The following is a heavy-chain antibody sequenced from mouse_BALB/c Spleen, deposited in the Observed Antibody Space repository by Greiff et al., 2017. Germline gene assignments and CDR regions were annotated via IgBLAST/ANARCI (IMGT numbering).Heavy chain of an antibody. CDR3: ARFGSYQAWFAY. Sequence: EVKLVESGGGLVQPGGSRKLSCAASGFTFSSFGMHWVRQAPEEGLEWVAYISSVSSTIYYADTLKGRFTISRDNTKNTLFLQMTSLRSEDTAMYYCARFGSYQAWFAYWGQGTLVTVSA. D-gene: IGHD1-1*02. J-gene: IGHJ3*01. CDR1: GFTFSSFG. CDR2: ISSVSSTI. V-gene: IGHV5-17*02.